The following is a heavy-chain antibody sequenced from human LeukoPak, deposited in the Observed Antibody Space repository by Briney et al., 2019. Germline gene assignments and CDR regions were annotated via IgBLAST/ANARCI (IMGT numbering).Heavy chain of an antibody. V-gene: IGHV3-74*01. J-gene: IGHJ4*02. D-gene: IGHD3-10*01. CDR1: GFTFSSYW. CDR3: AKVGEPYGSGSYYVDY. CDR2: IKNDGSST. Sequence: GGSLRLSCAASGFTFSSYWMHWVRQAPGKGLVWVSRIKNDGSSTIYADSVRGRFSISRDNAKNTLYLQMNSLRADDTAVYYCAKVGEPYGSGSYYVDYWGQGTLVTVSS.